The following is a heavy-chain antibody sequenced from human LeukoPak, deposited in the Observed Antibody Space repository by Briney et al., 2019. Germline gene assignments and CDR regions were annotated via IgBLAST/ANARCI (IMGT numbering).Heavy chain of an antibody. D-gene: IGHD6-6*01. Sequence: ASVKVSFKTSVYIFTSYGISWVRQAPGQGLEWMGWISGYNGNTNYAQKFQDRVTMTTDTFTTTVYMELTSLRSDDTAVYYCARDNSSSTRENWGQGTLVTVSS. CDR1: VYIFTSYG. CDR2: ISGYNGNT. J-gene: IGHJ1*01. CDR3: ARDNSSSTREN. V-gene: IGHV1-18*01.